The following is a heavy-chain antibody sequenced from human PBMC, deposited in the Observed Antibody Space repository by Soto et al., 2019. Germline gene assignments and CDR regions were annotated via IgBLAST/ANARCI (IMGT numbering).Heavy chain of an antibody. Sequence: PGGSLRLSCAASGFTFSHYGMHWVRQAPGKGLEWVADIWSDGSKSYYSDSVRGRFTISREDSENTLYLQMNNLRAEDTAEYHCARDLSYGSLDFANWGQGTLVTVPQ. CDR1: GFTFSHYG. CDR3: ARDLSYGSLDFAN. D-gene: IGHD3-10*01. J-gene: IGHJ4*02. CDR2: IWSDGSKS. V-gene: IGHV3-33*01.